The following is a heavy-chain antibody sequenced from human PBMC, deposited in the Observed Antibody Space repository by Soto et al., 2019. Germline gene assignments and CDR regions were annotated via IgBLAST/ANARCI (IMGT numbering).Heavy chain of an antibody. J-gene: IGHJ5*02. CDR3: ARGRFGDFLVQLGSGYLFPLGWFDP. CDR2: IYHSGST. D-gene: IGHD3-3*01. CDR1: GGSISSGGYS. Sequence: SETLSLTCAVSGGSISSGGYSWSWIRQPPGKGLEWIGYIYHSGSTYYNPSLKSRVTISVDRSKNQFSLKLSSVTAADTAVYYCARGRFGDFLVQLGSGYLFPLGWFDPWGQGTLVTVSS. V-gene: IGHV4-30-2*01.